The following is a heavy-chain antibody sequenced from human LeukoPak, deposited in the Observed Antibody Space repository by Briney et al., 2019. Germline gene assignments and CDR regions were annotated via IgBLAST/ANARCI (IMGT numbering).Heavy chain of an antibody. CDR2: ISGSGVNT. Sequence: PGGSLRLSCAASGFTFSTYAMNWVRQPPGKGLEWVSAISGSGVNTYYADSVKGRFTISRDNSKNTLYLQMNSLRAEDTAVYYCAKDPNLSSGYYLLGYYYYGMDVWGQGTTVTVSS. V-gene: IGHV3-23*01. CDR3: AKDPNLSSGYYLLGYYYYGMDV. CDR1: GFTFSTYA. J-gene: IGHJ6*02. D-gene: IGHD3-22*01.